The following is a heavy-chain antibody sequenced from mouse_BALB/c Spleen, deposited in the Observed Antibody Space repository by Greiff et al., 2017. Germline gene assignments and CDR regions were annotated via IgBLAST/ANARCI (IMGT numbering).Heavy chain of an antibody. D-gene: IGHD1-2*01. J-gene: IGHJ3*01. V-gene: IGHV1-54*01. Sequence: VQLVESGAELVRPGTSVKVSCKASGYAFTNYLIEWVKQRPGQGLEWIGVINPGSGGTNYNEKFKGKATLTADKSSSTAYMQLSSLTSDDSAVYFCARPATAYWGQGTLVTVSA. CDR3: ARPATAY. CDR1: GYAFTNYL. CDR2: INPGSGGT.